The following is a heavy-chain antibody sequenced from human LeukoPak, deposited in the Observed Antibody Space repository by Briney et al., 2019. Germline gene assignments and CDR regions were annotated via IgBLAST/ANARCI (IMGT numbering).Heavy chain of an antibody. D-gene: IGHD3-22*01. V-gene: IGHV4-39*07. J-gene: IGHJ5*02. CDR1: GGSISSSSYY. CDR2: IYYSGST. CDR3: ARDRSYYDSSGYSP. Sequence: PSETLSLTCTVSGGSISSSSYYWGWIRQPPGKGLEWIGSIYYSGSTYYNPSLKSRVTISVDTSKNQFSLKLSSVTAADTAVYYCARDRSYYDSSGYSPWGQGTLVTVSS.